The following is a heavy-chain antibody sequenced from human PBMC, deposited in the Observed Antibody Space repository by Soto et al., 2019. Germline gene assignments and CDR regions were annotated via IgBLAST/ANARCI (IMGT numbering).Heavy chain of an antibody. D-gene: IGHD3-16*01. CDR3: ARGFGSYDWIDP. V-gene: IGHV3-21*06. J-gene: IGHJ5*02. CDR1: GFTFSSQT. CDR2: ISSGNSYI. Sequence: EVRLVESEGGLVKPGGSLRLSCEASGFTFSSQTMIWVRQAPGKGLEWVASISSGNSYIYYGDSVKGRFTISRDNAKNSLYLQMNDLRAEDTAVYYCARGFGSYDWIDPWGQGTLVTVSS.